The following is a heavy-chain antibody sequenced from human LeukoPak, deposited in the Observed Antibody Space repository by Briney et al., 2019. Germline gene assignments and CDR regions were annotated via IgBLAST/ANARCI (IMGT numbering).Heavy chain of an antibody. CDR3: TRDQGWQQFDS. V-gene: IGHV3-74*01. CDR1: GFTFSSYW. D-gene: IGHD5-24*01. CDR2: INSDGSST. J-gene: IGHJ4*02. Sequence: PGGSLRLSCAASGFTFSSYWMHWVRQAPGKGLVWVSRINSDGSSTSYADSVKGRFTISRDNAKNSLYLQMNSLRDDDTAVYFCTRDQGWQQFDSWGQGTLVTVSS.